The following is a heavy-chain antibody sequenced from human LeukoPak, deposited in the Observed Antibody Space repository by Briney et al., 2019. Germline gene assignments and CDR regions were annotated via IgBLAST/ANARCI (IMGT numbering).Heavy chain of an antibody. CDR1: GYTFTSQG. J-gene: IGHJ4*02. V-gene: IGHV1-18*01. CDR3: AKVHCISTNCNHIWTYFDY. D-gene: IGHD2-2*01. Sequence: ASVKVSCKAAGYTFTSQGFIWLRQAPGQGLEWMGWITVNNGYTKYAQELQGRVTMTTDTSTSTAYMELRSLRSDDTAVYYCAKVHCISTNCNHIWTYFDYWGQGTLVTVSS. CDR2: ITVNNGYT.